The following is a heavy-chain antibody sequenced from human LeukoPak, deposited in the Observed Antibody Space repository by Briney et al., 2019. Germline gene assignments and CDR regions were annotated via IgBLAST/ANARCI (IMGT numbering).Heavy chain of an antibody. D-gene: IGHD1-26*01. CDR1: GFTFSSYS. CDR3: GGNTLRGSLFDY. V-gene: IGHV3-48*01. J-gene: IGHJ4*02. CDR2: ISSSSSTI. Sequence: GGSLRLSCAASGFTFSSYSMNWVRQAPGKGLEWVSYISSSSSTIYYADSVKGRFTISRDNAKNLLYLPMNSLRAEDTAVYYCGGNTLRGSLFDYGGQGTLAPVPS.